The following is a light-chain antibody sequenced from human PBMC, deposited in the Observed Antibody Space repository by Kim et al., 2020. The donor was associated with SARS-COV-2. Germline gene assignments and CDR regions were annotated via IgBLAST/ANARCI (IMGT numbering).Light chain of an antibody. CDR2: DVF. J-gene: IGLJ1*01. CDR1: SSDVGGYNY. CDR3: ASYRSSGYV. Sequence: QSVVTQPASVSGSPGQSITISCTGTSSDVGGYNYVSWYQQYPGKAPKLMIYDVFKRPSGVSNRFSGSKSCNTASLTISGLQAEDEAEYYCASYRSSGYVFGTGTKVTVL. V-gene: IGLV2-14*03.